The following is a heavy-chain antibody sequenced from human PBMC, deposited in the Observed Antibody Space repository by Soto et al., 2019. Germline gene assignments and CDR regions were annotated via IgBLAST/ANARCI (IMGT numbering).Heavy chain of an antibody. Sequence: QVQLVQSGAEVKKPGSSVKVSCKASGGTFSSYAISWVRQAPGQGLEWMGGIIPIFGTANHAQTFQGRVTITADESTSTAYMELSSLRSEDTAVYYCASSDIVATIGEDNWFDPWGQGTLVTVSS. CDR1: GGTFSSYA. V-gene: IGHV1-69*01. CDR3: ASSDIVATIGEDNWFDP. J-gene: IGHJ5*02. D-gene: IGHD5-12*01. CDR2: IIPIFGTA.